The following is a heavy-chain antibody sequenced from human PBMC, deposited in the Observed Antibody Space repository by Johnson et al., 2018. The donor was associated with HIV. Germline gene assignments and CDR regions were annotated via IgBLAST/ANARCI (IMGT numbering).Heavy chain of an antibody. D-gene: IGHD3-16*01. J-gene: IGHJ3*02. CDR1: VFTFSSYW. CDR2: IKQDGSEK. V-gene: IGHV3-7*01. CDR3: ARDLVLGAFDI. Sequence: VQLVESGGGLVQPGGSLRLSCAASVFTFSSYWMSWVRQAPGKGLEWVANIKQDGSEKYYVDSVKVRFTISRDNAKNSLYLQMNSLRAEDTAVYYCARDLVLGAFDIWGQGTMVTVSS.